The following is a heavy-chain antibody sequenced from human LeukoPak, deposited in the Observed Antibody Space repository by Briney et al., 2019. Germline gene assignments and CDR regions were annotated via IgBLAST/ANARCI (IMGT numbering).Heavy chain of an antibody. CDR3: ARRVGYCSGGSCYSGPLDY. CDR2: IYPGDSDT. V-gene: IGHV5-51*01. D-gene: IGHD2-15*01. CDR1: GYSFTSYW. J-gene: IGHJ4*02. Sequence: KSGESLKISCKGSGYSFTSYWIGWVRQLPGKGLEWMGIIYPGDSDTRYSPSFQGQVTISADKSISTAYLQWSSLKASDTAMYYCARRVGYCSGGSCYSGPLDYWGQGTLVTVSS.